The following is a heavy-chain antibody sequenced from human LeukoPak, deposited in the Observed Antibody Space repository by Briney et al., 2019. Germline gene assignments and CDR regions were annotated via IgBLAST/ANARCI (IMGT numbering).Heavy chain of an antibody. Sequence: GGSLRLSCVASGFTFSRSLMSWVRQAPGKELEWVAYIKHDGREEFYVDSLKGRFTISRDNAKNSLYLQMNSLRVEDRAVYYCTRERYGDWGQGTLVSVSS. D-gene: IGHD5-18*01. CDR2: IKHDGREE. CDR3: TRERYGD. J-gene: IGHJ4*02. V-gene: IGHV3-7*05. CDR1: GFTFSRSL.